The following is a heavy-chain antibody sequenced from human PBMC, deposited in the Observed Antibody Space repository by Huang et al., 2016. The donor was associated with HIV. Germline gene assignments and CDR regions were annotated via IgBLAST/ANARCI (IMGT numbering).Heavy chain of an antibody. J-gene: IGHJ4*02. Sequence: EVHLVESGGGLVRPGRSLRLSCAASGFTFRGYWVNWVRQAPGRGLEWVANINLDGSERFYVDSVRGRFTISRDNANNSVSLQLNSLKAEDTGVYYCARGFQAKPGDYWGQGTLVTVSS. CDR3: ARGFQAKPGDY. CDR2: INLDGSER. CDR1: GFTFRGYW. V-gene: IGHV3-7*01.